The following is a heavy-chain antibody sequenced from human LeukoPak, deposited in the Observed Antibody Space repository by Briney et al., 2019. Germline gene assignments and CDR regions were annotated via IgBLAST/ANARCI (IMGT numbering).Heavy chain of an antibody. V-gene: IGHV1-18*01. CDR1: GYTFTSYG. CDR2: ISAYNGNT. D-gene: IGHD3-9*01. Sequence: ASVKVSCKASGYTFTSYGISWVRQAPGRGLEWMGWISAYNGNTNYAQKLQGRVTMTTDTSTSTAYMELRSLRSDDTAVYYCAILYYDILTGYFEFDYWGQGTLVTVSS. CDR3: AILYYDILTGYFEFDY. J-gene: IGHJ4*02.